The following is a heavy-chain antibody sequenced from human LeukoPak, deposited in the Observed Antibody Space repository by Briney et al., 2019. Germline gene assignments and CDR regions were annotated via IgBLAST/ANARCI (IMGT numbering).Heavy chain of an antibody. D-gene: IGHD3-22*01. J-gene: IGHJ6*03. V-gene: IGHV3-53*01. CDR1: GFTVSSNY. CDR3: ARDQGSVYYDSSGYPYYYYYMDV. CDR2: IYSGGST. Sequence: GGSLRLSCAASGFTVSSNYMSWVRQAPGKGLEWLSVIYSGGSTYYADSVKGRFTTSRDNSKKTLYLQMKSLRAEDTAVYYCARDQGSVYYDSSGYPYYYYYMDVWGKGTTVTVSS.